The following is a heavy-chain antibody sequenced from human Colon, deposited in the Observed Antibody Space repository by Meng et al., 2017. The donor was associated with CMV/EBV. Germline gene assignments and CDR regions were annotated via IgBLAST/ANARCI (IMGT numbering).Heavy chain of an antibody. CDR3: ARKQIVSGGVAFDI. CDR1: GFTFSSYS. CDR2: ISSSSTI. V-gene: IGHV3-48*04. Sequence: GESLKISCAASGFTFSSYSMNWVRQAPGKGLEWVSYISSSSTIYYADSVKGRFTISRDNAKNSLYLQMNSLRAEDTAVYYCARKQIVSGGVAFDIWGQGTMVTVSS. J-gene: IGHJ3*02. D-gene: IGHD3-22*01.